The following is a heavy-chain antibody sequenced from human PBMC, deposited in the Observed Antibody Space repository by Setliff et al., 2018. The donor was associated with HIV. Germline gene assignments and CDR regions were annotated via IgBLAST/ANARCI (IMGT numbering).Heavy chain of an antibody. CDR2: INAGDDNT. CDR1: GYSFSTNA. Sequence: ASVKVSCKAFGYSFSTNAIHWVRQAPGQRLEWMGYINAGDDNTRYSEKFQGRVTITRDTSANTAYMELSSLRSEDTAVYYCARGSCSGCYLSDYWGLGTLVTVS. D-gene: IGHD6-19*01. CDR3: ARGSCSGCYLSDY. J-gene: IGHJ4*02. V-gene: IGHV1-3*01.